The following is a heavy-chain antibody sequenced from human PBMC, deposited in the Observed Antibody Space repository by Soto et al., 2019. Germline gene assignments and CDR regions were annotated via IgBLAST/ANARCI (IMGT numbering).Heavy chain of an antibody. CDR1: GGSISSSNW. J-gene: IGHJ5*02. D-gene: IGHD3-10*01. V-gene: IGHV4-4*02. CDR3: ARVLGRFMVRGVTRWFDP. CDR2: IYHSGST. Sequence: SETLSLTCAVSGGSISSSNWWSWVRQPPGKGLEWIGEIYHSGSTNYNPSLKSRVTISVDKSKNQFSLKLSSVTAADTAVYYCARVLGRFMVRGVTRWFDPWGQGTLVTVSS.